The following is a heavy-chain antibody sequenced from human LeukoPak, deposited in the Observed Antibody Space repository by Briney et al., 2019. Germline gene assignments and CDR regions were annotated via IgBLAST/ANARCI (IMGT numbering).Heavy chain of an antibody. CDR2: IYSSGST. Sequence: NTSETLSLTCTVSGGSISSSRYYWGWIRQPPGKGLEWIGSIYSSGSTYYHASLQSRATISIETTKNQIPLRLNSVTAADTAIYYCAKSGGYGLIDYWGQGTLVTVSS. V-gene: IGHV4-39*01. CDR1: GGSISSSRYY. CDR3: AKSGGYGLIDY. J-gene: IGHJ4*02. D-gene: IGHD1-26*01.